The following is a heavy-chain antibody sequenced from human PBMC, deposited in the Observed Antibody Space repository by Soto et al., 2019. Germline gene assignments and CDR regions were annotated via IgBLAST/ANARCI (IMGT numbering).Heavy chain of an antibody. CDR3: ARVGVGYSGYDWAPAYYFDY. CDR2: ISAYNGNT. V-gene: IGHV1-18*01. Sequence: ASVKVSCKASGYTFTSYGISWVRQAPGQGLEWMGWISAYNGNTNYAQKLQGRVTMTTDTSTGTAYMELRSLRSDETAVYYCARVGVGYSGYDWAPAYYFDYWGQGTLVTVSS. J-gene: IGHJ4*02. D-gene: IGHD5-12*01. CDR1: GYTFTSYG.